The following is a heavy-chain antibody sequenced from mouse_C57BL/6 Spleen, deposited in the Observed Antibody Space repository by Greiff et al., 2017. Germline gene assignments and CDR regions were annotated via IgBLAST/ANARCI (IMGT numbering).Heavy chain of an antibody. CDR1: GFTFSDYY. J-gene: IGHJ4*01. Sequence: EVMLVESEGGLVQPGSSMKLSCTASGFTFSDYYMAWVRQVPEKGLEWVANINYDGSSTYYLDSLKSRFIISRDNAKNILYLQMSSLKSEDTATYYCERIGYGLYAMDYWGQGTSVTVSS. CDR3: ERIGYGLYAMDY. D-gene: IGHD1-1*02. V-gene: IGHV5-16*01. CDR2: INYDGSST.